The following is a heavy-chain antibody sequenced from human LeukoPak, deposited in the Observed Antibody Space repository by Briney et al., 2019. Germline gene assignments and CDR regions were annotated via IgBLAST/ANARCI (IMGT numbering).Heavy chain of an antibody. J-gene: IGHJ5*02. CDR3: ARLYGSGSKGPRFDP. D-gene: IGHD3-10*01. CDR2: IYTSGST. V-gene: IGHV4-4*07. Sequence: SETLSLTCTVSGGSISRYYWIWIRQPAGKGLEWIVRIYTSGSTNYNPSLKSRVTMSVDTSKNQFSLKLSSVTAADTAVYYCARLYGSGSKGPRFDPWGQGTLVTVSS. CDR1: GGSISRYY.